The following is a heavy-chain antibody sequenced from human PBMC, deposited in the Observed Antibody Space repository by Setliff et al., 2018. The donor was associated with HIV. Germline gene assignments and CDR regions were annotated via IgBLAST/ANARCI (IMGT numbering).Heavy chain of an antibody. CDR3: ARELYVDIVATIDPLGDDYYYYYYMDV. V-gene: IGHV3-21*04. D-gene: IGHD5-12*01. CDR1: GFTFSSYG. CDR2: ISSSSSYL. J-gene: IGHJ6*03. Sequence: GGSLRLSCAASGFTFSSYGMNWVRQAPGKGLEWVSSISSSSSYLYYAESVKGRFTISRDNAKNSLYLQMNSLRSDDTAVYYCARELYVDIVATIDPLGDDYYYYYYMDVWGKGSTVTVSS.